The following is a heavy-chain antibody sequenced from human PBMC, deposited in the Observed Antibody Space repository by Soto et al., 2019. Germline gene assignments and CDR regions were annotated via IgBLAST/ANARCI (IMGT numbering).Heavy chain of an antibody. CDR1: GFSFSSHA. J-gene: IGHJ3*02. Sequence: QVQLVESGGGVVQPGMSLRLSCATSGFSFSSHAIHWVRQAPGKGLEWVAQIWSDGSNRYYADSMRGRFTISRDFXTNMAFLQMDSLRAEDTAVYYCARDGQSPAPYAFDMWGQGTLVIVSS. V-gene: IGHV3-33*01. CDR3: ARDGQSPAPYAFDM. CDR2: IWSDGSNR.